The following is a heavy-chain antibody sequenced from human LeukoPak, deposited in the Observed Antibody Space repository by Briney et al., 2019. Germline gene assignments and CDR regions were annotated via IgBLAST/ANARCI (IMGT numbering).Heavy chain of an antibody. J-gene: IGHJ4*02. D-gene: IGHD6-19*01. CDR2: IYSDDTR. CDR3: ARSDYTSGWYFYY. Sequence: SRRLSCAATGFTGSSTYMSWVREAPGKGLEWVSIIYSDDTRYSADSVKGRFTISRDNSKNTLYLQMNSLRAEDTAVYYCARSDYTSGWYFYYWGQGTLVTVSS. CDR1: GFTGSSTY. V-gene: IGHV3-53*01.